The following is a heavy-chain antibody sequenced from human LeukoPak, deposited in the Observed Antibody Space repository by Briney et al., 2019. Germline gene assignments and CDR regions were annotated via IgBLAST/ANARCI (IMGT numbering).Heavy chain of an antibody. Sequence: GASVKVSCKASGGTFSSYAISWVRQAPGQGLEWMGGIIPIFGTANYAQKFQGRVTITADESTSTAYMELSSLRSEDTAVYYCAGYGDYWYFDLWGRGTLVTVSS. J-gene: IGHJ2*01. CDR2: IIPIFGTA. CDR3: AGYGDYWYFDL. D-gene: IGHD4-17*01. V-gene: IGHV1-69*13. CDR1: GGTFSSYA.